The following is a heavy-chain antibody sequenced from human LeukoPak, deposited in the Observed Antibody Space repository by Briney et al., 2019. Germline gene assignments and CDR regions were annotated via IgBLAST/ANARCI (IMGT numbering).Heavy chain of an antibody. Sequence: PGGSLRLSCAASGFTFSDYYLSWIRQAPGRGLEWVSYISSSGSTIYYADSVKGRFTISRDNAKNSLYLQMNSLRAEDTAVYYCARGLYYYDSSGYYYWGQGTLVTVSS. CDR3: ARGLYYYDSSGYYY. CDR1: GFTFSDYY. CDR2: ISSSGSTI. J-gene: IGHJ4*02. D-gene: IGHD3-22*01. V-gene: IGHV3-11*04.